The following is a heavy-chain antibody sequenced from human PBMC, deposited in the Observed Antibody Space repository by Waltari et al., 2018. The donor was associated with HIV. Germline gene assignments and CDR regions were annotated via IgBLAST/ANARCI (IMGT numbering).Heavy chain of an antibody. D-gene: IGHD1-26*01. V-gene: IGHV3-7*01. J-gene: IGHJ6*02. Sequence: EALLVESWGGVVKPGGTMSLSCDAAHFWLSILWMFWVRQVSGKGVGWVANKNQYATKKNYAESVKSRFSVSRDNGKYSVFLEMNRLRVQDTAVYFCARGDQWGILLDSYYGLDVWGRGTTVIVSS. CDR2: KNQYATKK. CDR3: ARGDQWGILLDSYYGLDV. CDR1: HFWLSILW.